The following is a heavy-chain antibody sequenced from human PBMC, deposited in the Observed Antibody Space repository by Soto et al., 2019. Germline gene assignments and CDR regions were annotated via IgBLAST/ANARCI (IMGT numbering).Heavy chain of an antibody. V-gene: IGHV1-8*01. J-gene: IGHJ4*02. CDR3: ARHVRMRAQLWLPFDY. D-gene: IGHD5-18*01. Sequence: QVQLVQSGAEVKKPGASVKVSCKASVYTFTSYDVHWVRQATGQGLEWMGWMNTDSGNTGYAKKIQGRVTPTRDTSTSTADMVLSSLTSEDAAVYYCARHVRMRAQLWLPFDYWGQGTLVTVSS. CDR1: VYTFTSYD. CDR2: MNTDSGNT.